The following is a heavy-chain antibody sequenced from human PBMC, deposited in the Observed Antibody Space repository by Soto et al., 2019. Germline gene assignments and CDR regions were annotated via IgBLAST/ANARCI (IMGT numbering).Heavy chain of an antibody. CDR1: GFTFISYA. CDR2: ISYDGSNK. J-gene: IGHJ5*02. CDR3: ARGDVLRYFDWSNDNWFDP. V-gene: IGHV3-30-3*01. Sequence: GGSLRLSCASSGFTFISYAMHWVRQAPGKGLEWVAVISYDGSNKYYADSVKGRFTISRDNSKNTLYLQMNSLRAEDTAVYYCARGDVLRYFDWSNDNWFDPWGQGTLVTVSS. D-gene: IGHD3-9*01.